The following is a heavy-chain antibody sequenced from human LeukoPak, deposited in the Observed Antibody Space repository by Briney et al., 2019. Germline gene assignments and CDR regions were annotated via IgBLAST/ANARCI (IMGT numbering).Heavy chain of an antibody. J-gene: IGHJ4*02. Sequence: QPGGSLRLSCAASGFTFSSYAVSWVRQAPGKGLEWVSAITATGVSTFYADSVKGRFTISRDNSKNTLYLQMNSLRADDTAVYYCSVTTNLPFDYWGQGTLVTVSS. V-gene: IGHV3-23*01. CDR3: SVTTNLPFDY. CDR1: GFTFSSYA. CDR2: ITATGVST. D-gene: IGHD4-17*01.